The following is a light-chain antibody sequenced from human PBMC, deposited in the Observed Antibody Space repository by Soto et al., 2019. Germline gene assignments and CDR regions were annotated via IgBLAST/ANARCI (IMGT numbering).Light chain of an antibody. Sequence: QSVLTQPPSVSGAPGQRITISCTGNSSNIGTGYDVHWYQQLPRTAPKLLIYGINNRPSGVPDRFSGSKSGTSGSLAITGLQGEDEADYFCQSFDVSRRAWVFGGGTKLTVL. V-gene: IGLV1-40*01. J-gene: IGLJ3*02. CDR2: GIN. CDR1: SSNIGTGYD. CDR3: QSFDVSRRAWV.